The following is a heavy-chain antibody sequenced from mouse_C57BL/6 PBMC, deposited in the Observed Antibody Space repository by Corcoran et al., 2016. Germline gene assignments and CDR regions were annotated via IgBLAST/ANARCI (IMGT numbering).Heavy chain of an antibody. V-gene: IGHV9-3*01. CDR2: INTYSGVP. D-gene: IGHD1-1*01. CDR3: ASDTTVVAN. CDR1: GYTFTTYG. J-gene: IGHJ2*01. Sequence: QIQLVQSGPELKKPGETVKISCKASGYTFTTYGMSWVKQAPGKGLKWMGWINTYSGVPTYADDVKGRFAFSLETSASTAYLQINNLKNEDTATYFCASDTTVVANWGQGTTLTVSS.